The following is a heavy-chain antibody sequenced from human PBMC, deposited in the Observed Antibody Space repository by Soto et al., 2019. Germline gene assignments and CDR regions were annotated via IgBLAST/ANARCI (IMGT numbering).Heavy chain of an antibody. CDR1: GFTFSSYA. CDR2: ISYDGSNK. Sequence: GGSLRLSCAASGFTFSSYAMHWVRQAPGKGLEWVAVISYDGSNKYYADSVKGRFTISRDNSKNTLYLQMNSLRAEDTAVYYCARGDIVVVPAPLDYWGQGTLVTVSS. V-gene: IGHV3-30-3*01. CDR3: ARGDIVVVPAPLDY. J-gene: IGHJ4*02. D-gene: IGHD2-2*01.